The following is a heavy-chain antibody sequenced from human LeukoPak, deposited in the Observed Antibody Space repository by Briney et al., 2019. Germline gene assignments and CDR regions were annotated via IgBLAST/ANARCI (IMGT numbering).Heavy chain of an antibody. CDR1: SFTFNSYW. Sequence: GGPVTLSCTASSFTFNSYWMTGLRRARGKGLEWVANTNQHGTQNYYVDSVKGRFTISRDNAENSLYLQMSSLRDEDTAVYYCARNVNAFDIWGRGTMVTVSS. V-gene: IGHV3-7*01. CDR3: ARNVNAFDI. CDR2: TNQHGTQN. J-gene: IGHJ3*02.